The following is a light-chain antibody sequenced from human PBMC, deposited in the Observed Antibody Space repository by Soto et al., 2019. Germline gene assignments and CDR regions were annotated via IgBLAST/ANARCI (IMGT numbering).Light chain of an antibody. CDR2: TLS. V-gene: IGKV2-40*01. CDR1: QSLLDSDDGNTY. Sequence: DGVRAHAPRWVCLRPGDPASRSCRYSQSLLDSDDGNTYVDWYMQRPGQSPQLLIYTLSSRASGVPDRFSGSGSRTDGTLKISRVEAEEGGVYYGMQRIEFPITVGQGTQLEIK. CDR3: MQRIEFPIT. J-gene: IGKJ5*01.